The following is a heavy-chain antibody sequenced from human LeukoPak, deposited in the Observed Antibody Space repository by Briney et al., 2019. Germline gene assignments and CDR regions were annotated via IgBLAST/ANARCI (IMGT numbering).Heavy chain of an antibody. CDR1: GFTFSSYS. CDR3: ARWDSRDYYYYMDV. CDR2: ISSSSSYI. J-gene: IGHJ6*03. V-gene: IGHV3-21*01. Sequence: GGSLRLSCAASGFTFSSYSMNWVRQAPGKGLGWVSSISSSSSYIYYADSVKGRFTISRDNAKNSLYLQMNSLRAEDTAVYYCARWDSRDYYYYMDVWGKGTTVTVSS. D-gene: IGHD6-13*01.